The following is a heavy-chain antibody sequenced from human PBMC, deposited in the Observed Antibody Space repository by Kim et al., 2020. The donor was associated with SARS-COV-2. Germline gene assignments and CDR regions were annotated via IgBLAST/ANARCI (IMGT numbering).Heavy chain of an antibody. CDR3: ARLGKEDWLARYYFDY. Sequence: SVKGRFTISRDNSKNTLYLQINSLRVEDTAVYYCARLGKEDWLARYYFDYWGQGTLVTVSS. D-gene: IGHD3-9*01. J-gene: IGHJ4*02. V-gene: IGHV3-23*03.